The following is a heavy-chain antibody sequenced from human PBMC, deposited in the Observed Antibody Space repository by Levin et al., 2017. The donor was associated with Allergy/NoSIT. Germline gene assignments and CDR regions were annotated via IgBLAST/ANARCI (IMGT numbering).Heavy chain of an antibody. D-gene: IGHD4-17*01. CDR3: ARDGRPDYGDPNDY. J-gene: IGHJ4*02. CDR1: GFTFSSYS. CDR2: ISSSSSYI. V-gene: IGHV3-21*01. Sequence: GESLKISCAASGFTFSSYSMNWVRQAPGKGLEWVSSISSSSSYIYYADSVKGRFTISRDNAKNSLYLQMNSLRAEDTAVYYCARDGRPDYGDPNDYWGQGTLVTVSS.